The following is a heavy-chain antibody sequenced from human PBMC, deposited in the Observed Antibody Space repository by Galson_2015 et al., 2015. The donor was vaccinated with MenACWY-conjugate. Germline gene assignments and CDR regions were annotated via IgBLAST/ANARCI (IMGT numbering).Heavy chain of an antibody. CDR1: GFSLTTRRVG. CDR2: IYGDDSK. Sequence: PALVKPTQTLTLTCDFSGFSLTTRRVGVGWIRQPPGKALEWLALIYGDDSKRYSPSLKSRLTITKVTSKSQVVLTMTNMDPVDPAIYFRLHSPLLFGGGPPSPRHDAFDIWARGTMVTVSS. CDR3: LHSPLLFGGGPPSPRHDAFDI. J-gene: IGHJ3*02. D-gene: IGHD3-16*01. V-gene: IGHV2-5*02.